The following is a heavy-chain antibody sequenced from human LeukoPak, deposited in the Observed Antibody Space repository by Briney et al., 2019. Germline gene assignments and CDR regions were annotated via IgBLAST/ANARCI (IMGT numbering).Heavy chain of an antibody. CDR1: GGSISSVGYY. D-gene: IGHD3-3*01. Sequence: SETLSLTCTVSGGSISSVGYYWSWIRQHPGKGLERNGYIYYSGSTYYNPSLKSRVTISVDTSKNQFSLKLSSVTAADTAVYSSARSLRFLEWLPPNWFDPWGQGTLVTVSS. J-gene: IGHJ5*02. V-gene: IGHV4-31*03. CDR2: IYYSGST. CDR3: ARSLRFLEWLPPNWFDP.